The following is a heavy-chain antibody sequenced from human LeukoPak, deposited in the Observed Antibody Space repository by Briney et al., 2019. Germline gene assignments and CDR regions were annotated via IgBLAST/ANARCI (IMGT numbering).Heavy chain of an antibody. D-gene: IGHD5-24*01. CDR1: GGSISGGSES. Sequence: PSETLSLTCAVSGGSISGGSESWSWLRQPPGKGLEWIGNVYYSGTTFYNPSLTSRITLSVATSKTQFSLKLTSVTAADTAVYYCARGRDLAFDIWGQGAMVTVSS. V-gene: IGHV4-30-4*07. CDR2: VYYSGTT. CDR3: ARGRDLAFDI. J-gene: IGHJ3*02.